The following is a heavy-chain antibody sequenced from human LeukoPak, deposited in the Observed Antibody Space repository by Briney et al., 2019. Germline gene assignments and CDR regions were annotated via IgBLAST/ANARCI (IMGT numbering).Heavy chain of an antibody. CDR1: GFTFSSYA. CDR2: ISGSGGST. D-gene: IGHD6-6*01. Sequence: GGSLRLSCAASGFTFSSYAMSWVRQAPGKGLEWVSAISGSGGSTYYADSVKGRFTISRDNSKNTLYLQMNRLRAEDTAVYYCAKDRLAARQYYYYGMDVWGQGTTVTVSS. CDR3: AKDRLAARQYYYYGMDV. V-gene: IGHV3-23*01. J-gene: IGHJ6*02.